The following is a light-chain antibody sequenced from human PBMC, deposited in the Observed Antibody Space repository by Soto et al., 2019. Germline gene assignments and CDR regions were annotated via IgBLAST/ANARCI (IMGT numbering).Light chain of an antibody. CDR3: QQYYNTPLT. Sequence: DIVMTQSPDSLAVSLGERVTINCKSSQSVLYSSNNRNYLAWFQQKPGQPPKLLIYWASTRESGVPDRFSGSGSGTDFTLTISRLQAEDVAVYYCQQYYNTPLTFGGGTKVEI. CDR2: WAS. V-gene: IGKV4-1*01. J-gene: IGKJ4*01. CDR1: QSVLYSSNNRNY.